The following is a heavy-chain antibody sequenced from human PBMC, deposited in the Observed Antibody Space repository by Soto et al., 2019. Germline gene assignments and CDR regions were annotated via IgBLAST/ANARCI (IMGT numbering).Heavy chain of an antibody. J-gene: IGHJ4*02. CDR1: GGSISSSNW. CDR2: IHHSGST. CDR3: ARQGPRTYS. Sequence: QVQLQESGPGLVKPSGTLSLTCVVSGGSISSSNWWNWVRQPPGKGLEWIGEIHHSGSTNYNPSRKSRVTISVAQSKNQFSLKLSSVTAADTAVYYCARQGPRTYSWGQGTLVTVSS. V-gene: IGHV4-4*02.